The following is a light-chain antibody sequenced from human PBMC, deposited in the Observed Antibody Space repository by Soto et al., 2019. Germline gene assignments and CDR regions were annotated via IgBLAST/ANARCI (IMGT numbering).Light chain of an antibody. CDR2: DVS. CDR3: CSYAGSNTSV. Sequence: QSARTQPRSVSGSPGQSVTISCTGTSSDVGGYNYVSWYQQHPGKAPKLMIYDVSKRPSGVPDRFSGSKSGNTASLTISGLQAEDEADYYCCSYAGSNTSVFGGGTKLTVL. J-gene: IGLJ3*02. CDR1: SSDVGGYNY. V-gene: IGLV2-11*01.